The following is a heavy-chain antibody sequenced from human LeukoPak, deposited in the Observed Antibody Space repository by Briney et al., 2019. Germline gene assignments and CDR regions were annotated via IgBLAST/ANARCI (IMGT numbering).Heavy chain of an antibody. CDR1: GDSVSSNSAA. D-gene: IGHD6-19*01. Sequence: SQTLSLTCAISGDSVSSNSAAWNWIRQSPSRGLEWLGRTYYSSKWYNDYAVPVKSRIIINPDTSKNQFTLQLNSVTPEDTAVYNCAIVAVTVRNAFDIWGQGTRVTVSS. V-gene: IGHV6-1*01. CDR2: TYYSSKWYN. CDR3: AIVAVTVRNAFDI. J-gene: IGHJ3*02.